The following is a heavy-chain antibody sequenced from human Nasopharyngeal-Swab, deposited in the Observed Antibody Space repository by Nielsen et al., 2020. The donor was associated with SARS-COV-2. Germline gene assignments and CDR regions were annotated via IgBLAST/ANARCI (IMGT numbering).Heavy chain of an antibody. Sequence: WIRQPPGKGLEWVAVISYDGSNKYYADSVKGRFTISRDNSKNTLYLQMNSLRAEDTAVYHCARESGWGSSQYYYYYYGMDVWGQGTTVTVSS. J-gene: IGHJ6*02. D-gene: IGHD3-16*01. V-gene: IGHV3-30*04. CDR3: ARESGWGSSQYYYYYYGMDV. CDR2: ISYDGSNK.